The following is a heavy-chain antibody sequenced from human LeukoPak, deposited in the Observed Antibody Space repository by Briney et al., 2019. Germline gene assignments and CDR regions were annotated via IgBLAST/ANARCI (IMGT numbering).Heavy chain of an antibody. V-gene: IGHV1-2*02. CDR2: INPNSGGT. J-gene: IGHJ4*02. Sequence: ASVKVSCKASGYTFTGYYMHWVRQAPGQGLEWMGWINPNSGGTNYAQKFQGRVTMTRDTSISTAYMELSRLRSDDTAVYYCAREAVVVPAAYFDYWGQGTLVTVSS. D-gene: IGHD2-2*01. CDR3: AREAVVVPAAYFDY. CDR1: GYTFTGYY.